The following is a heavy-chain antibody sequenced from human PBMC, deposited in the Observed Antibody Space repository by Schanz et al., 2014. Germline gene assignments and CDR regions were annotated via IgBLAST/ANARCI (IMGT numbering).Heavy chain of an antibody. CDR3: AKGRFGELSAFDI. V-gene: IGHV3-74*02. CDR2: IKSDGSST. J-gene: IGHJ3*02. CDR1: GFTFSIYA. D-gene: IGHD3-10*01. Sequence: EVQLVESGGGLVQPGGSLRLSCAAPGFTFSIYAMHWVRQAPGKGLVWVSRIKSDGSSTSYADSVKGRFTISRDNSKNTLYLQMNSLRAEDTAVYYCAKGRFGELSAFDIWGQGTMVTVSS.